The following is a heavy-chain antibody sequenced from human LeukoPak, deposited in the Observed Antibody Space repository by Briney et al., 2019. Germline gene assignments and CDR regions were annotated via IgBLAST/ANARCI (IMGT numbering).Heavy chain of an antibody. CDR3: ARGGYYDPFDY. D-gene: IGHD1-26*01. J-gene: IGHJ4*02. V-gene: IGHV4-59*08. CDR2: IYYSGST. CDR1: GGSISSYY. Sequence: SETLSLTCTVSGGSISSYYWSWIRQPPGKGLEWIGYIYYSGSTNYNPSLKSRVTMSVDMSKNQFSLKLSSVTAADTAVYYCARGGYYDPFDYWGQGTLVTVSS.